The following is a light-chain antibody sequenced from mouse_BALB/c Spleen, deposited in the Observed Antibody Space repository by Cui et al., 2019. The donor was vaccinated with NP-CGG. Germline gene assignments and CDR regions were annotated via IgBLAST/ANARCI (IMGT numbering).Light chain of an antibody. J-gene: IGLJ1*01. Sequence: QAVVTQESAPITSPGETVTLTCRSSIGAVTTSNYANWVQEKPDHLFTGLIGGTNNRVPGVPARFSGSLIGDKAALTITGAQTEDEAIYFCALWYSNHWVFGGGTKLIVL. CDR1: IGAVTTSNY. CDR2: GTN. V-gene: IGLV1*01. CDR3: ALWYSNHWV.